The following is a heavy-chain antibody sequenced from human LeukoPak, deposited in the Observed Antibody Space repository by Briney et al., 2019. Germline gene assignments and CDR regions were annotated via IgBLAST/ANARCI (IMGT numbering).Heavy chain of an antibody. Sequence: AAVKVSRKASGYTFTSYGISWVRQAPGQGLEWMGWFSAYNGNTNYSQKRQGRVTMTTETSTSTAYMELRSLRSDDTAVYYCARDLLVRGAIPYYFDYWGQGTLVTVSS. CDR3: ARDLLVRGAIPYYFDY. J-gene: IGHJ4*02. CDR2: FSAYNGNT. CDR1: GYTFTSYG. D-gene: IGHD3-10*01. V-gene: IGHV1-18*01.